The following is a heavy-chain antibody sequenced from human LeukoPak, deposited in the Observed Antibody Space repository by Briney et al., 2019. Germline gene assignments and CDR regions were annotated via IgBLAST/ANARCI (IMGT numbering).Heavy chain of an antibody. D-gene: IGHD3-22*01. CDR3: ALEGYYYDSRGYYFLGDY. J-gene: IGHJ4*02. V-gene: IGHV4-34*01. Sequence: PSETLSLTCAVYGGSFSGYYWSWIRQPPGKGLEWIGEINHSGSTNYNPSLKSRVTISVDTSKNQFSLKLSSVTAADTAMYYCALEGYYYDSRGYYFLGDYWGQGTLVTVSS. CDR2: INHSGST. CDR1: GGSFSGYY.